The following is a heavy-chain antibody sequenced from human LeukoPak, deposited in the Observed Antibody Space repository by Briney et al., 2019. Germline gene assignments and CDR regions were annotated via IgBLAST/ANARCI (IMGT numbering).Heavy chain of an antibody. CDR1: GFTFSDYR. V-gene: IGHV3-30*04. CDR2: ISYDGSNK. D-gene: IGHD2-2*01. Sequence: PGRSLRLSCAASGFTFSDYRMHWVRQAPGKGLEWAAFISYDGSNKYYADTVKGRFTISRDNSKNTLFLQMDTLTVEDSAVYYCARLRGYCSNTKCYDNWFDPWGPGTLVTVSS. CDR3: ARLRGYCSNTKCYDNWFDP. J-gene: IGHJ5*02.